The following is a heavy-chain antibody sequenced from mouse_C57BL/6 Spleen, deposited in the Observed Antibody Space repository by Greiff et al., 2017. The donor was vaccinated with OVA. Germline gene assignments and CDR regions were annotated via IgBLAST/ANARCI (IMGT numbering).Heavy chain of an antibody. V-gene: IGHV5-4*01. CDR2: ISDGGSYT. D-gene: IGHD2-3*01. CDR1: GFTFSSYA. J-gene: IGHJ2*01. CDR3: ARDGYSYYFDY. Sequence: VQLKESGGGLVKPGGSLKLSCAASGFTFSSYAMSWVRQTPEKRLEWVATISDGGSYTYYPDNVKGRFTISRDNAKNNLYLQMSHLKSEDTAMYDCARDGYSYYFDYWGQGTTLTVSS.